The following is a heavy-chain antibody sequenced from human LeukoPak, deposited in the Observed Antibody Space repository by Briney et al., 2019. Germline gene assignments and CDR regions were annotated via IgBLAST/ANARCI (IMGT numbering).Heavy chain of an antibody. D-gene: IGHD3-16*01. CDR3: ARRLATVRSPFDI. CDR2: IDPSDSYT. CDR1: GYSFTTYW. Sequence: GESLKIFCKGSGYSFTTYWISWVRQMPGKGLEWMGMIDPSDSYTNYSPSFQGYVTISADKSISTAYLQWSSLQASDTAMYYCARRLATVRSPFDIWGQGTMVTVSS. J-gene: IGHJ3*02. V-gene: IGHV5-10-1*01.